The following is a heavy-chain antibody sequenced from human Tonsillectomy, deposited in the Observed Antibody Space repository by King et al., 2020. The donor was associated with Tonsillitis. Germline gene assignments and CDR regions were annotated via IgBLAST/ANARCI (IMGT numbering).Heavy chain of an antibody. CDR2: IYYTGST. D-gene: IGHD1-1*01. Sequence: LQLQESGPGLVKPSETLFLTCTVSGGSLSNYYWSWIRQPPGKGLEWIAYIYYTGSTSYNPSLKSRVTLSVDTSKHQFSLNLTSVTAADTAVYYCAKGGSLNWFDPWGQGTLVTVSS. CDR3: AKGGSLNWFDP. J-gene: IGHJ5*02. V-gene: IGHV4-59*01. CDR1: GGSLSNYY.